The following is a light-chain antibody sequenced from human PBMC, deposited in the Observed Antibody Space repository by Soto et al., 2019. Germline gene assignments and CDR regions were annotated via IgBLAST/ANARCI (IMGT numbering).Light chain of an antibody. Sequence: ETVMTQSPATLSVSPGERPTLSCRASQSVSSNLAWYQQKPGQAPRLLIYDASTRATGIPARFSGSGSGTEFTLTIGRLQSEDFAVYYCQQYNTWPLTFGPGTKVDIK. J-gene: IGKJ3*01. V-gene: IGKV3-15*01. CDR2: DAS. CDR3: QQYNTWPLT. CDR1: QSVSSN.